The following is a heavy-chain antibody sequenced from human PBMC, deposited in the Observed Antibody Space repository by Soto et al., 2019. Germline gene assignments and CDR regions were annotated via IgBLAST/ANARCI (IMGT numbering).Heavy chain of an antibody. J-gene: IGHJ5*02. CDR2: VDYAGRA. V-gene: IGHV4-39*01. CDR3: AKHFHHGRFS. D-gene: IGHD1-26*01. CDR1: DDSISTSNYY. Sequence: QLQLQESGPRLVKPSETLSLTCSVSDDSISTSNYYWAWVRQPPEMGPEWIGSVDYAGRAYYNPSLKSRVTRSADTSENHFSLHLSSMTAADTSMYYGAKHFHHGRFSWGQGPLVTVSS.